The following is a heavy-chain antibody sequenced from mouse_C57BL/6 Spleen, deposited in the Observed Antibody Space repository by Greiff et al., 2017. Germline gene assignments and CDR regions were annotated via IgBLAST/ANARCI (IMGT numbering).Heavy chain of an antibody. CDR1: GYSFTGYY. D-gene: IGHD1-1*01. Sequence: EVQLQQSGPELVKPGASVKISCKASGYSFTGYYMHWVKQSSEKSLEWIGEINPSTGGTSYNQKFKGQAPLTVDKSSSTAYMQLKSLTSEDSAVYYCAREKYYGSGGYFDVWGTGTTVTVSS. V-gene: IGHV1-43*01. CDR3: AREKYYGSGGYFDV. J-gene: IGHJ1*03. CDR2: INPSTGGT.